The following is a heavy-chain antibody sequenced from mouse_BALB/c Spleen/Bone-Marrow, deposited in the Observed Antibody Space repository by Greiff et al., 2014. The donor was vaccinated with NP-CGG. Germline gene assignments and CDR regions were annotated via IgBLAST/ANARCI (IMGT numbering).Heavy chain of an antibody. CDR2: IYPGGGST. CDR1: GYTFTSYD. V-gene: IGHV1S56*01. Sequence: QVHVKQSGPELVKPGALVKISCKASGYTFTSYDINWVKQRPGQGLEWIGWIYPGGGSTKYNEKFKGKATLTADKSSSTAYMQLSSLTSENSVDYFCARSGGDSMDYWGQGTSVTVSS. D-gene: IGHD2-13*01. CDR3: ARSGGDSMDY. J-gene: IGHJ4*01.